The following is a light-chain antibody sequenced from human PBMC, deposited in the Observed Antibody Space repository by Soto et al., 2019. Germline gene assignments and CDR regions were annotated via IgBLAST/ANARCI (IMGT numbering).Light chain of an antibody. V-gene: IGLV1-47*01. CDR2: RNN. J-gene: IGLJ3*02. CDR1: SSNIGSNY. CDR3: AAWDDSLSGWV. Sequence: QAVVTQPPSASGTPGQRGTISCSGSSSNIGSNYVYWYQQLPGTAPKLLIYRNNQRPSGVPDRFSGSKSGTSASLAISGLRSEDEADYYCAAWDDSLSGWVFGGGTKLTVL.